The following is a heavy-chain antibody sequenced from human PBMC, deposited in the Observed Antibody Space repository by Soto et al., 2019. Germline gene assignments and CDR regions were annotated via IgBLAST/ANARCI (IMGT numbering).Heavy chain of an antibody. V-gene: IGHV3-7*04. CDR3: ARDHLAMGHD. D-gene: IGHD5-18*01. CDR2: IKENGREK. Sequence: EVQLVESGGGLVQPGGSLRLSCAGSGFTFSRFWMSWVRQAPGKGPEWVANIKENGREKSYVDSVKGRFTISRDNAKNSLYLQMSSLRAEDMAVYYCARDHLAMGHDWGQGTLVTVSS. J-gene: IGHJ4*02. CDR1: GFTFSRFW.